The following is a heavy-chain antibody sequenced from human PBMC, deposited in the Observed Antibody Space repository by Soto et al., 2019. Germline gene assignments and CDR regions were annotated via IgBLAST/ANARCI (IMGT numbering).Heavy chain of an antibody. J-gene: IGHJ4*02. CDR3: ASGDYDFWSGYYFDY. CDR2: IKQDGSEK. Sequence: GGSLRLSCAASGFTFSSYWMSWVRQAPGKGLEWVANIKQDGSEKYYVDSVKGRFTISRDNAKNSLYLQMNSLRAEDTAVYYCASGDYDFWSGYYFDYWGQGTLVTVSS. D-gene: IGHD3-3*01. CDR1: GFTFSSYW. V-gene: IGHV3-7*05.